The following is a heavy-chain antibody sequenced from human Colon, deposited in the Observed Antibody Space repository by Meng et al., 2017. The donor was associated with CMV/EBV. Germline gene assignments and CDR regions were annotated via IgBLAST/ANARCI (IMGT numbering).Heavy chain of an antibody. Sequence: ASVKVSCKASGYTFTGHHMHWVRQVPGQGLEWMGWINSNSGGTKYAQKFQGRVTMTRDTSISTAYMELTSLRSDDTAVYYCARDTCSGGSCNLYYYYGMDVWGQGTTVTVSS. CDR3: ARDTCSGGSCNLYYYYGMDV. CDR1: GYTFTGHH. V-gene: IGHV1-2*02. D-gene: IGHD2-15*01. J-gene: IGHJ6*02. CDR2: INSNSGGT.